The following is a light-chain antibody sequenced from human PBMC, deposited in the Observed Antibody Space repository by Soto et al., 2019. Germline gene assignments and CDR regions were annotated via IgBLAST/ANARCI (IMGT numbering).Light chain of an antibody. J-gene: IGLJ2*01. V-gene: IGLV2-8*01. CDR1: SSDVGGYNY. CDR2: EVS. Sequence: QSALTQPPSASGSPGQSVTISCTGTSSDVGGYNYVSWYQQHPGKAPKLMIYEVSKRPSGVPDRFSGSKSGNTASLTVSGLQAEDEADYYCSSFAGSFYWVFGGGTTLTVL. CDR3: SSFAGSFYWV.